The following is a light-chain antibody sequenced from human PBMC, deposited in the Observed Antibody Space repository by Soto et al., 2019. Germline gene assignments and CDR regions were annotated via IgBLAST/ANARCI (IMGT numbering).Light chain of an antibody. Sequence: QSVLTQPPSVSGAPGQRVTISCTGSSSNIGAPYDVHWYQQLPGTAPKLLIYGNSNRPSGVPDRFSGSKSGTSASLAITGIQAEDEADYYCQSYDNSLSVLFGGGTKVTVL. CDR2: GNS. CDR1: SSNIGAPYD. J-gene: IGLJ2*01. V-gene: IGLV1-40*01. CDR3: QSYDNSLSVL.